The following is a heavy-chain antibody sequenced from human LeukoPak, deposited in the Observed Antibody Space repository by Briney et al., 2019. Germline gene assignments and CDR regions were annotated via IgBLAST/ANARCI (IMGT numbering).Heavy chain of an antibody. Sequence: GGSLRLSCAASGFTFSSYSMNWVRQAPGKGLEWVSSISSSSSYIYYADSVKGRFTISRDNAKNSLYLQMNSLRAEDTAVYYCARATIKARAYYFDYWGQGTLVTVSS. CDR2: ISSSSSYI. J-gene: IGHJ4*02. CDR1: GFTFSSYS. CDR3: ARATIKARAYYFDY. V-gene: IGHV3-21*01. D-gene: IGHD5-12*01.